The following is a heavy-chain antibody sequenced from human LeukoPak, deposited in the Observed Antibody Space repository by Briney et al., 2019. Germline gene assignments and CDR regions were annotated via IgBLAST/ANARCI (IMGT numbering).Heavy chain of an antibody. CDR1: GGSISSYY. V-gene: IGHV4-59*01. CDR3: ARRHDYYYGSGSHNNWFDP. CDR2: IYYSGST. Sequence: SETLSLTCTVSGGSISSYYWSWIRQPPGKGLECIGYIYYSGSTNYNPSLKSRVTISVDTSKNQFSLKLSSVTAADTAVYYCARRHDYYYGSGSHNNWFDPWGQGSLVTVSS. D-gene: IGHD3-10*01. J-gene: IGHJ5*02.